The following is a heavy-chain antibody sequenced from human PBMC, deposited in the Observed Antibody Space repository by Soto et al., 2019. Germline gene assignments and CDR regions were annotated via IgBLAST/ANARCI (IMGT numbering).Heavy chain of an antibody. CDR3: ARKNGYCSGGNCYFWLDP. D-gene: IGHD2-15*01. Sequence: ASVKVSCKTSGYTFTDHAISWVRQAPGQGLEWMGWISAYNGDTIYAQKFQGIVTMDTDTSTSTAYMELRSLKFDDTAVYYWARKNGYCSGGNCYFWLDPWGQGTLVTVSS. J-gene: IGHJ5*02. V-gene: IGHV1-18*04. CDR1: GYTFTDHA. CDR2: ISAYNGDT.